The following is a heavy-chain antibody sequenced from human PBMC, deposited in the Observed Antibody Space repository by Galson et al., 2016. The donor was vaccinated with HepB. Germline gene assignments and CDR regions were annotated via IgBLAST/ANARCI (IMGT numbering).Heavy chain of an antibody. V-gene: IGHV1-8*01. Sequence: SVKVSCKASGYTFTSFDINWVRQATGQGLEWMGWMNPDSGNTGYAQNFHGRVTMTRDTSTSTAYMELASLTYEDTAIYFCARGRGTFSSGLTPDYWGRGTLVAVSS. CDR3: ARGRGTFSSGLTPDY. D-gene: IGHD6-19*01. J-gene: IGHJ4*02. CDR2: MNPDSGNT. CDR1: GYTFTSFD.